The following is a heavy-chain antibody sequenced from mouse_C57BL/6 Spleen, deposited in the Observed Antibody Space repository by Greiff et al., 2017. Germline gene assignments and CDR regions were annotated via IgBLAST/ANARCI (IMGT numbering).Heavy chain of an antibody. V-gene: IGHV1-55*01. CDR2: IYPGSGST. Sequence: QVQLKQPGAELVKPGASVKMSCKASGYTFTSYWITWVKQRPGQGLEWIGDIYPGSGSTNYNEKFKSKATLTLDTSSSTAYMQLSSLTSEDSAVYYCARRLYDGSYYYAMDYWGQGTSVTVSS. D-gene: IGHD2-3*01. CDR1: GYTFTSYW. CDR3: ARRLYDGSYYYAMDY. J-gene: IGHJ4*01.